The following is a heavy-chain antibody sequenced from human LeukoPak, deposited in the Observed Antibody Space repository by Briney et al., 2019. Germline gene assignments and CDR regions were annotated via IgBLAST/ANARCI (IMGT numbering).Heavy chain of an antibody. V-gene: IGHV4-61*02. CDR2: IYTSGST. D-gene: IGHD2/OR15-2a*01. CDR3: ARDLSLYYYYMDV. Sequence: PSETLSLTCTVSGGSISSGSYYWSWLRQPAGKGLEWIGRIYTSGSTNYNPSLKSRVTISVDTSKNQFSLKLSPVTAADTAVYYCARDLSLYYYYMDVWGKGTTVTISS. CDR1: GGSISSGSYY. J-gene: IGHJ6*03.